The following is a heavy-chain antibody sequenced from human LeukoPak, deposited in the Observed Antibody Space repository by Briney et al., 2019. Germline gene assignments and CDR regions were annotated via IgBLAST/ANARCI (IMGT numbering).Heavy chain of an antibody. CDR1: GGSISSSSYY. CDR3: ARNYYDSSGSPAEFDY. D-gene: IGHD3-22*01. J-gene: IGHJ4*02. Sequence: PSETLSLTCTVSGGSISSSSYYWGWIRQPPGKGLEWIGGIYYRGSTYYNPSLKSRVTISVDTSKNQFSLKLSSVTAADTAVYYCARNYYDSSGSPAEFDYWGQGTLVTVSS. CDR2: IYYRGST. V-gene: IGHV4-39*01.